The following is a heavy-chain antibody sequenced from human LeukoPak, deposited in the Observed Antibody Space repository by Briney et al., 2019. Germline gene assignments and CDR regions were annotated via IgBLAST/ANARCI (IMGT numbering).Heavy chain of an antibody. CDR1: GGSFSGYY. CDR3: ARVRGYYFDY. Sequence: SETLSLTCAGYGGSFSGYYWSWIRQPPGKGLEWIGEINHSGSTNYNPSLKSRVTISVDTSKNQFSLKLSSVTAADTAVYYCARVRGYYFDYWGQGTLVTVSS. V-gene: IGHV4-34*01. J-gene: IGHJ4*02. CDR2: INHSGST.